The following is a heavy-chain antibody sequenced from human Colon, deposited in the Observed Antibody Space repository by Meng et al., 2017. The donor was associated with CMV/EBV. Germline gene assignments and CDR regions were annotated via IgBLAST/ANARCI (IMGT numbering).Heavy chain of an antibody. CDR1: GGSFSGYY. CDR2: INHSGST. D-gene: IGHD2-15*01. J-gene: IGHJ4*02. V-gene: IGHV4-34*01. CDR3: ARLVVGDNDYFDY. Sequence: GPLRLSCAVYGGSFSGYYWTWIRQPPGTGLEWIGEINHSGSTKYNASLKSRVTTSVDTSKNQFSLKLSSVTAADTAVYYCARLVVGDNDYFDYWGQGTLVTVSS.